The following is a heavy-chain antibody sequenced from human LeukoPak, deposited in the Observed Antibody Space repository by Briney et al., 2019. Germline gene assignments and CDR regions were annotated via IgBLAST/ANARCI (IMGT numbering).Heavy chain of an antibody. CDR1: GITFSSYA. Sequence: GGSLRLSCAASGITFSSYAMNWVRQAPGKGLEWVSGISGSGSSAYYADSVRGRFTISRDNSKNTLYLQLNSLRAEDTAVYYCAKDRSSGWYDAFDIWGQGTMVIVSS. CDR2: ISGSGSSA. J-gene: IGHJ3*02. D-gene: IGHD6-19*01. CDR3: AKDRSSGWYDAFDI. V-gene: IGHV3-23*01.